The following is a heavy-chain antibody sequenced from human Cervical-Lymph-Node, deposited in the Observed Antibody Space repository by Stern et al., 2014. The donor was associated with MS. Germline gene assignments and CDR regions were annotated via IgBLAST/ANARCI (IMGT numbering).Heavy chain of an antibody. D-gene: IGHD6-6*01. V-gene: IGHV1-8*01. CDR2: INPKSGHP. CDR1: GYTFTDYD. CDR3: ATPSLPFY. Sequence: QVQLVQSGAEVKKPGASVVVSCKASGYTFTDYDITWVRQVPGQGLEWMAWINPKSGHPVSAEKFQARVTMTMNTSLRTAYMELSSLKSEDTAIYYCATPSLPFYWGQGTLITVSS. J-gene: IGHJ4*02.